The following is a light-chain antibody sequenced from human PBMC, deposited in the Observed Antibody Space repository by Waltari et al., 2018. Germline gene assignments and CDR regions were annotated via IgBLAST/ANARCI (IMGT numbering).Light chain of an antibody. Sequence: EIVSSQSPCTLSSSLGVRVTLSCRASQSGSRALAWYQQKPGQAPRLLIFGASNRATGIPDRFSGSGSETDFSLTISRLEPEDFAVYYCQHYVRLPSTFGRGTKVEIK. CDR3: QHYVRLPST. V-gene: IGKV3-20*01. CDR1: QSGSRA. CDR2: GAS. J-gene: IGKJ1*01.